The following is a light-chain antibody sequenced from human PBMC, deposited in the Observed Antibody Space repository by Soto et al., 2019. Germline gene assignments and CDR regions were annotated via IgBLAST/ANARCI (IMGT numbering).Light chain of an antibody. J-gene: IGLJ1*01. CDR1: NSNIGSNT. CDR2: NNN. Sequence: QLVLTQPPSASGTPGQRVTISCSGSNSNIGSNTVNWYQQLPGTAPKLLIYNNNQRPSGVPDRFSGSKSGTSASLAISGLQSEDEADYYCAAWDDSRNKVFGTATKLTVL. CDR3: AAWDDSRNKV. V-gene: IGLV1-44*01.